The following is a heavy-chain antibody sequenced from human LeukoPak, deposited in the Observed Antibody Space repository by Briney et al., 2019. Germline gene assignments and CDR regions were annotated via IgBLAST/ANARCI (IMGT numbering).Heavy chain of an antibody. V-gene: IGHV3-7*01. J-gene: IGHJ3*02. CDR3: AREFRLKWLRLVFHDAFDI. CDR1: GLTFSSHW. CDR2: IKQDGSEK. Sequence: GGSLRLSCAASGLTFSSHWMHWVRQAPGKGLEWVANIKQDGSEKYYVDSVKGRFTISRDNAKNSLYLQMNSLRAEDTAVYYCAREFRLKWLRLVFHDAFDIWGQGTMVTVSS. D-gene: IGHD5-12*01.